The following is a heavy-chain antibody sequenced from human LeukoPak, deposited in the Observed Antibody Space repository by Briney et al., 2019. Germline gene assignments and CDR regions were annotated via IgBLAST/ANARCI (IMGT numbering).Heavy chain of an antibody. Sequence: GGSLRLSCAASGFTFSSYGMSWVRQAPGKGLEWVSAISGSGGSTYYADSVKGRFTISRDNSKNTLYLQMNSLRAEDTAVYYCARVGAGGPRRALDVWGQGTMVTVSS. CDR3: ARVGAGGPRRALDV. J-gene: IGHJ3*01. CDR2: ISGSGGST. V-gene: IGHV3-23*01. CDR1: GFTFSSYG. D-gene: IGHD6-13*01.